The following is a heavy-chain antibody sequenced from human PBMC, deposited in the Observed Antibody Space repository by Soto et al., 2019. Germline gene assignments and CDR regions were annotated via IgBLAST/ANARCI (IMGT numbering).Heavy chain of an antibody. D-gene: IGHD3-3*01. Sequence: QVQLVQSGAEVKKPGASVKVSCKVSGYTLTELSMHWVRQALGKGLEWMGGFDPEDGETIYAQKFQGRVTMTEDTSTDTAYMELSSLRSEDTAVYYCATGHNFWSGYGVSSGWFDPWGQGTLVTVSS. CDR2: FDPEDGET. CDR3: ATGHNFWSGYGVSSGWFDP. CDR1: GYTLTELS. J-gene: IGHJ5*02. V-gene: IGHV1-24*01.